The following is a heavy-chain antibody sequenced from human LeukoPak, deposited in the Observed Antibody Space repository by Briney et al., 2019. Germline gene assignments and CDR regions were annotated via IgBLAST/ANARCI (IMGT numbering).Heavy chain of an antibody. J-gene: IGHJ4*02. V-gene: IGHV1-18*01. CDR1: GYVFNSYG. D-gene: IGHD1-26*01. Sequence: ASLKVSCKASGYVFNSYGINWVRQAPGQGPEWVRWISTFTGNTNYAQILQGRVTMTTDSSTNTAFLELTSLRSDDTAVYYCARGIAALYTGSATFDYWGQGPRVTVSS. CDR3: ARGIAALYTGSATFDY. CDR2: ISTFTGNT.